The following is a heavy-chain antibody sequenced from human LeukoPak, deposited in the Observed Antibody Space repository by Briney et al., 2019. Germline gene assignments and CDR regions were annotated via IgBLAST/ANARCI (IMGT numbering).Heavy chain of an antibody. J-gene: IGHJ4*02. CDR2: ISPYNGNT. D-gene: IGHD1-26*01. V-gene: IGHV1-18*01. Sequence: ASVKVSCKASGYTFVTYGINWVRQAPGQGLEWMGWISPYNGNTNYAQKFQGRVTMTTDTSTTTAYMELRSLRSDDTAVYYCARETSPYTGSPQDYWGQGTLVTVSS. CDR3: ARETSPYTGSPQDY. CDR1: GYTFVTYG.